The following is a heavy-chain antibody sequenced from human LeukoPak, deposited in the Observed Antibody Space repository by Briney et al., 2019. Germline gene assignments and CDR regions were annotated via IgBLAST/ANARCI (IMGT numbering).Heavy chain of an antibody. V-gene: IGHV4-31*03. J-gene: IGHJ3*02. CDR1: GGSLSSGGYY. CDR2: IYYSGST. Sequence: SETLSLTCTVSGGSLSSGGYYWSWIRQHPGKGLEWIGYIYYSGSTYYNPSLKSRVTISVDTSKNQFSLKLSSVTAADTAVYYCARASQAFAFDIWGQGTMVTVSS. CDR3: ARASQAFAFDI.